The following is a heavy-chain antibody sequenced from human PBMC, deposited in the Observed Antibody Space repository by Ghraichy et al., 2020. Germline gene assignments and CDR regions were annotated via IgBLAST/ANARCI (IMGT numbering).Heavy chain of an antibody. CDR3: ARVRDYYDSSGYNSGWYFDL. V-gene: IGHV4-34*01. D-gene: IGHD3-22*01. J-gene: IGHJ2*01. CDR1: GGSFSVYF. CDR2: INHSGST. Sequence: SETLSLTCNVFGGSFSVYFWNWIRQPPGKGLEYIWEINHSGSTNYNPSLKSRVTISIDTSKNQISLKLNSVTAADTAMYYCARVRDYYDSSGYNSGWYFDLWGRGTLDTVSS.